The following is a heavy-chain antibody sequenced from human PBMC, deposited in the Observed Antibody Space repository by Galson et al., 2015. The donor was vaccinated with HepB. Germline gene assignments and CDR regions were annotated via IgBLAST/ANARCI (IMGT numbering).Heavy chain of an antibody. CDR1: GFSFRNYA. V-gene: IGHV3-23*03. D-gene: IGHD2/OR15-2a*01. CDR3: AKQSGNFIESWYFDY. J-gene: IGHJ4*02. CDR2: IEQVDSGT. Sequence: SLRLSCAASGFSFRNYAISWVRQAPGKGLEWVSSIEQVDSGTYSAAYVGGRFTISRDNSKHTLYLQLNSLRGEDPAVYYGAKQSGNFIESWYFDYWGQGCLVTVSS.